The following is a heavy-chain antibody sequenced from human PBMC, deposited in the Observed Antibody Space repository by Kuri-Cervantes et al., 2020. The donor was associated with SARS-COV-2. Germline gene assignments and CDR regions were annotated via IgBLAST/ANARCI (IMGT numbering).Heavy chain of an antibody. D-gene: IGHD2-15*01. J-gene: IGHJ6*03. V-gene: IGHV3-33*01. Sequence: GGSLRLSCAASGFTFSSYGMHWVRQAPGKGLEWVAVIWYDGSNKYYADSVKGRFTISRDNSKNTLYLQMNSLRAEDTAVYYCARDRIAPTGWDYYMDVWGKGTTV. CDR1: GFTFSSYG. CDR3: ARDRIAPTGWDYYMDV. CDR2: IWYDGSNK.